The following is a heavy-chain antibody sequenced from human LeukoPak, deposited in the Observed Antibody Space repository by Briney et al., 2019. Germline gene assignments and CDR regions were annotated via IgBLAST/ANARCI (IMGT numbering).Heavy chain of an antibody. J-gene: IGHJ6*03. CDR2: ISSSGSTI. D-gene: IGHD6-19*01. CDR1: GFTFSDFH. Sequence: PGGSLRLSCAASGFTFSDFHMSWIRQAPGKGLEWLSYISSSGSTIYYADSVKGRFTISRDNAKNSLYLQMNSLRAEDTAVYYCARGSGGWFDYYYYYMDVWGKGTTVTVSS. V-gene: IGHV3-11*04. CDR3: ARGSGGWFDYYYYYMDV.